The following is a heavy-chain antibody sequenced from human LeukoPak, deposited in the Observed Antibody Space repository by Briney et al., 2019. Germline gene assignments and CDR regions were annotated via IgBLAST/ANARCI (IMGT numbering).Heavy chain of an antibody. D-gene: IGHD1-26*01. V-gene: IGHV3-7*01. CDR2: IKQDGSEK. CDR1: GFTFSSYW. J-gene: IGHJ6*02. CDR3: ARDQGGSYYYGMDV. Sequence: GGSLRLSCAASGFTFSSYWMSWVRQAPGKGLEWVANIKQDGSEKYYVDSVKGRFTISRDNAKNSLYLQMNSLRAEDTAVYYCARDQGGSYYYGMDVWGQGTTVTVSS.